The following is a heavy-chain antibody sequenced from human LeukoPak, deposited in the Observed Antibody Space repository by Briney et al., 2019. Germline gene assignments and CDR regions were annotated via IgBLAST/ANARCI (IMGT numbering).Heavy chain of an antibody. CDR1: GYTFTIYY. CDR3: ARERPTIAARSSNWFDP. CDR2: INPSGGST. Sequence: ASVKVSCKASGYTFTIYYMHWVRQAPGQGLEWMGIINPSGGSTSYAQKFQGRVTLTRDTSTSTVYMELSSLRSEDTAVYYCARERPTIAARSSNWFDPWGQGTLVTVSS. J-gene: IGHJ5*02. V-gene: IGHV1-46*01. D-gene: IGHD6-6*01.